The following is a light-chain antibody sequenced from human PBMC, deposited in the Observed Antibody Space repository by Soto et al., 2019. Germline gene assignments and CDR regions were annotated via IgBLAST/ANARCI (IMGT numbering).Light chain of an antibody. J-gene: IGKJ2*01. CDR1: QSVSSSY. Sequence: EIVLTQSPGTLSLSPGERATLSCRASQSVSSSYLAWYQQKPGQAPRLLIYDASSRATGIPDRFSGSGSGTDFTRTISRLEPEDFAVYYCQQYGSSPRYTFGQGTKLEIK. V-gene: IGKV3-20*01. CDR3: QQYGSSPRYT. CDR2: DAS.